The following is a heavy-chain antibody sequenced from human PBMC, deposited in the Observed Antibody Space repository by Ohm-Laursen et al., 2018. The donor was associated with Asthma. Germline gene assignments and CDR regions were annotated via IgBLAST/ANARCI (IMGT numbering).Heavy chain of an antibody. CDR2: ISAYNGNT. Sequence: GASVKVSCKAYGYTFNSYGISWVRQAPGQGLEWMGWISAYNGNTNYAQKLQGRVTMTTDTSTSTAYMELRSLRSDDTAVYYCARDPGGVNCTNGVCYTVWYYYYGMDVWGQGTTVTVSS. CDR3: ARDPGGVNCTNGVCYTVWYYYYGMDV. D-gene: IGHD2-8*01. J-gene: IGHJ6*02. V-gene: IGHV1-18*01. CDR1: GYTFNSYG.